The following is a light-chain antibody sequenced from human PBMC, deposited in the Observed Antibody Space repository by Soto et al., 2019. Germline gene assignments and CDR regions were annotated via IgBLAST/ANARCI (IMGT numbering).Light chain of an antibody. CDR1: QSISSN. Sequence: IVMTQSPATLSVSPWERATLSCRASQSISSNLAWYQQKPGQAPRLLIYGASTRATGLPARFSGGGSGTEFTLTISSLHSEDFALYYCQQYNDWVTFGQGTRLEIK. CDR3: QQYNDWVT. J-gene: IGKJ5*01. CDR2: GAS. V-gene: IGKV3D-15*01.